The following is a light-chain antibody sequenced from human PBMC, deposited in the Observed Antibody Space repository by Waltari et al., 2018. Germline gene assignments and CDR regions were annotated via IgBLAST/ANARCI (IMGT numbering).Light chain of an antibody. Sequence: ETVMTQSPATLSVSPGERATLSCRASQRVSSNFAWYQQKPGQAPRLLIYGASTRATGIPARFSGSGSGTEFTLTISSLQSEDFAVYYCQQYINWPPYTFGQGTKLEIK. V-gene: IGKV3-15*01. J-gene: IGKJ2*01. CDR1: QRVSSN. CDR2: GAS. CDR3: QQYINWPPYT.